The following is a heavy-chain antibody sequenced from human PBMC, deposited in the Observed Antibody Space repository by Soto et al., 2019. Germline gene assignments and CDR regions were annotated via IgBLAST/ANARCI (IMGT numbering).Heavy chain of an antibody. CDR1: GFTFSNSA. CDR3: AKVRVGIYVDFGY. V-gene: IGHV3-23*01. D-gene: IGHD5-12*01. J-gene: IGHJ4*02. CDR2: IRDSDSGGST. Sequence: EVQLLESGGGLVQPGGSLRLSCAASGFTFSNSAMTWVRQAPAKGLEWVSTIRDSDSGGSTFYADSVKGRFTISRDDSKITLYLKMSSLRAEDTAMYYCAKVRVGIYVDFGYWGQGALVTVSS.